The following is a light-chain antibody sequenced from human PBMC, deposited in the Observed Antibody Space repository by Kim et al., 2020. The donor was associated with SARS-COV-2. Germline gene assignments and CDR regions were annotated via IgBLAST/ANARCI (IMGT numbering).Light chain of an antibody. J-gene: IGKJ2*01. V-gene: IGKV1-27*01. Sequence: SAAGGDRVTITGRASQGISNYLAWYQQKPGKVPKLLIYAASTLQSGVPSRFSGSGSGTDFTLTSSSLQPEDVATYYCQKYNSAPYTFGQGTKLEIK. CDR1: QGISNY. CDR3: QKYNSAPYT. CDR2: AAS.